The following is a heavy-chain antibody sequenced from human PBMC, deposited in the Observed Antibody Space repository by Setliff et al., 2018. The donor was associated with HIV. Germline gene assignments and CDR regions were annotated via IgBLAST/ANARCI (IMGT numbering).Heavy chain of an antibody. CDR3: AREGGREYDFWSGYYRPYYYYMDV. J-gene: IGHJ6*03. Sequence: ASVKVSCKASGYTFIAYYIHWVRQAPGQGLEWMGRIDPNFGGTNYAQKFQGKVSMTRDTSISTAYMELSRLRSDDTAVYYCAREGGREYDFWSGYYRPYYYYMDVWGKGTTVTVS. D-gene: IGHD3-3*01. V-gene: IGHV1-2*06. CDR1: GYTFIAYY. CDR2: IDPNFGGT.